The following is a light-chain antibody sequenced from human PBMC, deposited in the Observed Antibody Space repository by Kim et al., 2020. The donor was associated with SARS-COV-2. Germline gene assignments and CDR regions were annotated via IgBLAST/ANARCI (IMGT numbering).Light chain of an antibody. CDR1: SLRSYY. V-gene: IGLV3-19*01. CDR3: FSRDTDGPHNYV. J-gene: IGLJ1*01. CDR2: AKT. Sequence: LGKTVSITCQGASLRSYYASWYQQKPGQAPLLVIYAKTNRPSGIPDRFSGSSSGNTASLTITGAQAEDEADYYCFSRDTDGPHNYVFGTGTKVTVL.